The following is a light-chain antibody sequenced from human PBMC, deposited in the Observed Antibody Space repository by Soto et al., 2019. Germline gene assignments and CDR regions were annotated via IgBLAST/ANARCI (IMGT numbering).Light chain of an antibody. Sequence: EIVLTQSPGTLSLSPGEKATLSCRASRNFGSNSLAWYQQKPGQAPRLLIYGASTRATGSPDRFSGTGSGTDFTLTINRLEHEDFEVYYCQQYAGSHETLGQGTKADIK. CDR3: QQYAGSHET. V-gene: IGKV3-20*01. CDR1: RNFGSNS. CDR2: GAS. J-gene: IGKJ1*01.